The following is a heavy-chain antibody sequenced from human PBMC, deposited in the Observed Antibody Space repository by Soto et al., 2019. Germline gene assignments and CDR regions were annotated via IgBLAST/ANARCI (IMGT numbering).Heavy chain of an antibody. J-gene: IGHJ6*02. Sequence: ESGGGLVKPGGSLRLSCAASGFTFSTYSMNWVRQAPGKGLEWVSSITGSSNFIYYADSVKGRFTISRDNAKNSLYLQINSLRAEDTAVYYCSRGLLWFGENLYGMDVWGQGTTVTVSS. CDR1: GFTFSTYS. CDR2: ITGSSNFI. CDR3: SRGLLWFGENLYGMDV. V-gene: IGHV3-21*01. D-gene: IGHD3-10*01.